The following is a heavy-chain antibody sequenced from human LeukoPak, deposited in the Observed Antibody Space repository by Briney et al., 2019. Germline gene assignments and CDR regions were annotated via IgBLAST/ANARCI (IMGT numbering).Heavy chain of an antibody. D-gene: IGHD4-11*01. CDR3: ARGGLQYPPEY. Sequence: ASVKVSCKASGGTFSSYTISWVRQAPGQGLEWMGRIIPILGIANYAQKFQGRVTITADKSTSTAYMELSSLRSEDTAVYYCARGGLQYPPEYWGQGTLVTVSS. V-gene: IGHV1-69*02. CDR2: IIPILGIA. CDR1: GGTFSSYT. J-gene: IGHJ4*02.